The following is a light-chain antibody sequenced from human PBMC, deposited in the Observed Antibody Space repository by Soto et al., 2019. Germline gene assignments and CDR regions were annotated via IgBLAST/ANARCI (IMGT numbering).Light chain of an antibody. V-gene: IGKV3-20*01. J-gene: IGKJ1*01. Sequence: EVVMTHSPATLSVSPGERATLSCRASQSVTSNYLAWYQQKPGQAPRLLIYGISTRATGVPDRFSGSGSGTDLTLTMGVLEPEDFAVYYCQQYTDSLLTVGHGTQVDIK. CDR2: GIS. CDR3: QQYTDSLLT. CDR1: QSVTSNY.